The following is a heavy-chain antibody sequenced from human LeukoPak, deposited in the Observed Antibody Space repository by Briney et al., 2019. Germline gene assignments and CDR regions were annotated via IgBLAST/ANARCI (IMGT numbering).Heavy chain of an antibody. CDR2: ISSSGSTI. D-gene: IGHD1-26*01. V-gene: IGHV3-48*03. Sequence: GGSLRLSCAASGFTFSSYEMSWVRHAPGKGLEWVSYISSSGSTIYHADSVTGRLTTCRDNAKNPLYLQMNSLAAEDTAVYYCARRGGGGYHYFYYWGQGTLVTVSS. CDR1: GFTFSSYE. CDR3: ARRGGGGYHYFYY. J-gene: IGHJ4*02.